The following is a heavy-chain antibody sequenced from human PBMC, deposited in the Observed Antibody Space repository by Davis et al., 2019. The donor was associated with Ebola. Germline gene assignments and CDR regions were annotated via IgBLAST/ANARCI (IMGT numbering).Heavy chain of an antibody. CDR1: GYTFTSYG. Sequence: ASVQVSCKASGYTFTSYGISWLRQAPGQGLAWMGWINPHNGNTNYAQNVQDRVTMTTDTSTSTAYMEVGSLKSDDTAVYYCARAQFPTTSDHWGQGTLVTVSS. CDR3: ARAQFPTTSDH. D-gene: IGHD1-1*01. J-gene: IGHJ4*02. V-gene: IGHV1-18*04. CDR2: INPHNGNT.